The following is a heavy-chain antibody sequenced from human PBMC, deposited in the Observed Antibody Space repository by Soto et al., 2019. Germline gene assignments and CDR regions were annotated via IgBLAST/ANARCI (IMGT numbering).Heavy chain of an antibody. Sequence: SVKVSCKASGGTFSSYAISWVRQAPGQGLEWMGGIIPIFGTANYAQKFQGRVTITADESTSTAYMEMNSLRVEDTAVYYCAKLGGSYPNYLFDYWGQGTLVTVSS. J-gene: IGHJ4*02. D-gene: IGHD1-26*01. CDR3: AKLGGSYPNYLFDY. CDR2: IIPIFGTA. CDR1: GGTFSSYA. V-gene: IGHV1-69*13.